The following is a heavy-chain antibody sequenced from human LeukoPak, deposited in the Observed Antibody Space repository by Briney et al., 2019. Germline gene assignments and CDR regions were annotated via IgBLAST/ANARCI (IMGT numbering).Heavy chain of an antibody. CDR1: GFTFSDYA. Sequence: GGSLRLSCAASGFTFSDYAMHWVHQAPGKGLEWVAIISYDGSNKYFADSVKGRFTISRDNSKNTLYLQMNSLRAEDAAVYYCARETYSSFDSWGQGTLVTVSS. D-gene: IGHD6-13*01. V-gene: IGHV3-30*01. J-gene: IGHJ4*02. CDR2: ISYDGSNK. CDR3: ARETYSSFDS.